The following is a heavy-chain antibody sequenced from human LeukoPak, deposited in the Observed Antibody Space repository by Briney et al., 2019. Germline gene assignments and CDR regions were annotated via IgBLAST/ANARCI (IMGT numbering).Heavy chain of an antibody. CDR1: GGSISSGSYY. CDR3: ARDQGYSSSWYPY. V-gene: IGHV4-61*02. Sequence: SETLSLTCTVSGGSISSGSYYWSWIRQPAGKGLEWIGRIYTSGSTNYNPSLKSRVTISIDTSKNHFSLRLSSVTAADTAVYYCARDQGYSSSWYPYWGQGTLVTVSS. J-gene: IGHJ4*02. D-gene: IGHD6-13*01. CDR2: IYTSGST.